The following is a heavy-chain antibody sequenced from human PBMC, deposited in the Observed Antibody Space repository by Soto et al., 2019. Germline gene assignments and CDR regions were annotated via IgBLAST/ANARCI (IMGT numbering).Heavy chain of an antibody. CDR1: GGTFSSYA. Sequence: GASVKVSCKASGGTFSSYAINWVRQAPGQGLEWMGGIIPIFGTRYAQKFQGRVTITADESMSTAYMELSSLRSEDTDVYYCARGGTGYYYGMDVGGQGTTVTVSS. CDR3: ARGGTGYYYGMDV. D-gene: IGHD1-1*01. CDR2: IIPIFGT. V-gene: IGHV1-69*13. J-gene: IGHJ6*02.